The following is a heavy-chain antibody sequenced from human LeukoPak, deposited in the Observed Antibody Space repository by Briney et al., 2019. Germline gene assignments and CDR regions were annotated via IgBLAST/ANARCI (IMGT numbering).Heavy chain of an antibody. Sequence: GGSLRLSCAASGFTVSSNYMSWVRQAPGKGLERVSVIYSGGSTYYADSVKGRFTISRDNSKNTLYLQMNSLRAEDTAVYYCARASVVRGVIITFLDYFDYWGQGTLVTVSS. CDR3: ARASVVRGVIITFLDYFDY. D-gene: IGHD3-10*01. J-gene: IGHJ4*02. CDR2: IYSGGST. CDR1: GFTVSSNY. V-gene: IGHV3-53*01.